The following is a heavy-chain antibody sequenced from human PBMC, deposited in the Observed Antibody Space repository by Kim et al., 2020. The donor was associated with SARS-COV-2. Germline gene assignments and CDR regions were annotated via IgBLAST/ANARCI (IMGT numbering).Heavy chain of an antibody. CDR2: IKRKNDGGTT. D-gene: IGHD5-18*01. J-gene: IGHJ5*02. CDR1: GFTFSNAW. Sequence: GGSLRLSCAASGFTFSNAWMSWVRQAPGKGLEWVGRIKRKNDGGTTDYAAPVKGRFRISRDDSKNTLYLQMNSLKTEDTAVYYCTTQIGGRGYNLGYVSWFDPWGQGTLVTVSS. V-gene: IGHV3-15*01. CDR3: TTQIGGRGYNLGYVSWFDP.